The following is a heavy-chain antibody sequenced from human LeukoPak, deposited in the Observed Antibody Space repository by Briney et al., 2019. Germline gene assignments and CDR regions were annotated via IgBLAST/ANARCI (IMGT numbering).Heavy chain of an antibody. CDR1: GGSFSGYY. J-gene: IGHJ5*02. CDR2: IDHSGST. D-gene: IGHD2-2*01. Sequence: SETLSLTCAVYGGSFSGYYWSWIRQPPGKGLEWIGEIDHSGSTNYNPSLKSRVTISVDTSKSQFSLKLSSVTAADTAVYYCARRGGYQLLEVFNWFDPWGQGTLVTVSS. CDR3: ARRGGYQLLEVFNWFDP. V-gene: IGHV4-34*01.